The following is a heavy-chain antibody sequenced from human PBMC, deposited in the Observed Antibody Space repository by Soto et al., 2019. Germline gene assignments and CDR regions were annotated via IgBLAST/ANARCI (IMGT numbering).Heavy chain of an antibody. V-gene: IGHV4-31*11. J-gene: IGHJ6*02. D-gene: IGHD3-16*01. CDR2: IYYSGSV. CDR3: GHSPRSFYYFGVDV. Sequence: SETLSLTCAVSGGSFSGFYWSWIRQHPGKGLEWIGYIYYSGSVYYDPSLESRVTISADTSKNQFSLKLSSVTAADTAVYYCGHSPRSFYYFGVDVWGQGTTVTVSS. CDR1: GGSFSGFY.